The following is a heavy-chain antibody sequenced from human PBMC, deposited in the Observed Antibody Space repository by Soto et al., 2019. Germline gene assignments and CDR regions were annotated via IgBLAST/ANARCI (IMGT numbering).Heavy chain of an antibody. V-gene: IGHV1-46*01. J-gene: IGHJ5*02. D-gene: IGHD3-22*01. CDR3: ARSYYYDSSGYPVLDP. Sequence: GASVKVSCKASGYTFTSYYMHWVRQAPGQGLEWMGIINPSGGSTSYAQKFQGRVTMTRDTSTSTVYMELSSLRSEDTAVYYCARSYYYDSSGYPVLDPWGQGSLVTGSS. CDR2: INPSGGST. CDR1: GYTFTSYY.